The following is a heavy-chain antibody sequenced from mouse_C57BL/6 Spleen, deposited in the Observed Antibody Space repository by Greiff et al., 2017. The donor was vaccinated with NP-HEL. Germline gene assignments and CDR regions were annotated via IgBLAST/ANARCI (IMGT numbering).Heavy chain of an antibody. D-gene: IGHD2-5*01. CDR3: ARKRARDYSNYEAWFAY. J-gene: IGHJ3*01. V-gene: IGHV1-55*01. Sequence: VQLQQPGAELVKPGASVKMSCKASGYTFTSYWITWVKQRPGQGLEWIGDIYPGSGSTNYNEKFKSKATLTVDTSSSKAYMQLSSLTSEDSAVYYCARKRARDYSNYEAWFAYWGQGTLVTVSA. CDR1: GYTFTSYW. CDR2: IYPGSGST.